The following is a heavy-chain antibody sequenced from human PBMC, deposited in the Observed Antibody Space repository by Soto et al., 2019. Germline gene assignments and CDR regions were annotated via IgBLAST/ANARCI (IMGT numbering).Heavy chain of an antibody. V-gene: IGHV6-1*01. CDR2: TYYRCKWCN. CDR1: GDSVSSNRPA. D-gene: IGHD5-12*01. CDR3: ARVDQGFYY. J-gene: IGHJ4*02. Sequence: SQTLSLTCAISGDSVSSNRPAWNWIRQSPSGGLEWLGRTYYRCKWCNNYALSVKSRITINPDTSKNQFSLQLNSVTPEDKAVYYCARVDQGFYYWGQGTLVPVSS.